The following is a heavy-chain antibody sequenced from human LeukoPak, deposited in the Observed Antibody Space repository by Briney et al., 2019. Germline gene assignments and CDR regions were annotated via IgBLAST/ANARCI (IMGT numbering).Heavy chain of an antibody. D-gene: IGHD3-22*01. CDR2: IYYTGST. CDR1: GGSISSYY. J-gene: IGHJ4*02. Sequence: PSETLSLTCTVSGGSISSYYWTWIRQPPGKGLEWIGDIYYTGSTNYNPSLKSRVTISVDTSRTQFSLRLRSVTAADTAVYYCARDYDSSGYYPFYWGQGTPVTVSS. V-gene: IGHV4-59*12. CDR3: ARDYDSSGYYPFY.